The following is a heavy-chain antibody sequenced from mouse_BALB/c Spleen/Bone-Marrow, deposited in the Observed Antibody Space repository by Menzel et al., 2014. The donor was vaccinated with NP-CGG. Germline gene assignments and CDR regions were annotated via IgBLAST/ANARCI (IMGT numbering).Heavy chain of an antibody. D-gene: IGHD1-2*01. V-gene: IGHV1-54*01. CDR1: GYAFTNYL. CDR2: INPGSGGT. Sequence: QVQLQQPGAELVRPGNSVKVSCKASGYAFTNYLIEWVKQRPGQGLEWIGVINPGSGGTNYNERFKGKATLTADKSSSTAYMQLSSLTSDDSAVYFCARGGDYGFMDYWGQGTSVTVSS. J-gene: IGHJ4*01. CDR3: ARGGDYGFMDY.